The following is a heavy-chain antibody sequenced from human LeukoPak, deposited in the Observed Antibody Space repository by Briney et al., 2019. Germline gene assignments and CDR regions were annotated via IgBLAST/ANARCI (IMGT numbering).Heavy chain of an antibody. CDR3: ARVHYYDSSGTTGFDY. J-gene: IGHJ4*02. V-gene: IGHV4-31*03. D-gene: IGHD3-22*01. CDR2: IYYSGST. CDR1: GGSISSGGYY. Sequence: ASETLSLTCTVSGGSISSGGYYWSWIRQHPGKGLEWIGYIYYSGSTYYNPSLKSRVTISVDTSKNQFSLKLSSVTAADTAVYYCARVHYYDSSGTTGFDYWGQGTLVTVSS.